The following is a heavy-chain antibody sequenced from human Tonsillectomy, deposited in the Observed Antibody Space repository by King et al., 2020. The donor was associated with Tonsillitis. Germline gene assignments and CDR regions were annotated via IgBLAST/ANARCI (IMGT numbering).Heavy chain of an antibody. CDR3: TTDSSGLVVPAAD. CDR2: IKSKNDWGAT. J-gene: IGHJ4*02. CDR1: GFRFSKAW. V-gene: IGHV3-15*01. D-gene: IGHD2-2*01. Sequence: VQLVESGGGLVKPGGSLRLSCSASGFRFSKAWVTWVRQAPGKGLGWGGRIKSKNDWGATDYAAPLKGRFTISRDDSKNTLYLQMNRLKTEDTAVYYCTTDSSGLVVPAADWGQGTLVSVSS.